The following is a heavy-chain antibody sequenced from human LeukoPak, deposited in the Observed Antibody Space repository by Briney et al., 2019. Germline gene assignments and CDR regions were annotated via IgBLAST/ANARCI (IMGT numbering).Heavy chain of an antibody. V-gene: IGHV3-23*01. D-gene: IGHD3-16*01. CDR2: IRASGSST. Sequence: GGSLRLSCAASGFTFSSYAMSWFRQAPEKGLEWVSAIRASGSSTYYADSVKGRFTISRDNSKNTLYLQMNSLRAEDTAVYYCTKWGSPWGQGTLVTVSS. J-gene: IGHJ5*02. CDR3: TKWGSP. CDR1: GFTFSSYA.